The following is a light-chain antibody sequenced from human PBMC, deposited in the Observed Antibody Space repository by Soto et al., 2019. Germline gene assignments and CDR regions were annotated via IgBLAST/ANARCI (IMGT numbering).Light chain of an antibody. Sequence: IRMSHSASAVSAFVGDRVTISCRASQCIRNDLAWYQQKPGRAPQLLIFAASNLQSGVPSRFSGSGSGTDFTLTISRLQPEDFATYYCLQLYNISHTFGQGTKVDIK. V-gene: IGKV1-6*01. CDR3: LQLYNISHT. J-gene: IGKJ1*01. CDR2: AAS. CDR1: QCIRND.